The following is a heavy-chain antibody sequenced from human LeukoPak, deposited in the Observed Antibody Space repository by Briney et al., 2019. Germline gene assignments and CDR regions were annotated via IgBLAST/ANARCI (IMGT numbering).Heavy chain of an antibody. J-gene: IGHJ4*02. D-gene: IGHD6-13*01. CDR2: INPNSGGT. CDR1: GSTFTGYY. Sequence: GASVKVSCKAFGSTFTGYYMHWVRQAPGQGLEWMGWINPNSGGTNYAQKFQGRVTMTRDTSINTAYMELSRLRSDDTAVYYCARGGGGPRYSSSWYLGYWGQGTLVTVSS. V-gene: IGHV1-2*02. CDR3: ARGGGGPRYSSSWYLGY.